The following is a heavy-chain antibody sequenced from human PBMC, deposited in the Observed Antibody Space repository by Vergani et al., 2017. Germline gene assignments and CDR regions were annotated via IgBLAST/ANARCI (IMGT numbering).Heavy chain of an antibody. CDR2: IYYSGST. CDR1: GGSISSYY. Sequence: QVQLQESGPGLVKPSETLSLTCTVSGGSISSYYWSWIWQPPGKGLEWIGYIYYSGSTNYNPALKSRVTISVDTSKNQFSLKLSSVTAADTAVYYCARATYYYGSGSKSMDVWGQGTTVTVSS. D-gene: IGHD3-10*01. CDR3: ARATYYYGSGSKSMDV. J-gene: IGHJ6*02. V-gene: IGHV4-59*01.